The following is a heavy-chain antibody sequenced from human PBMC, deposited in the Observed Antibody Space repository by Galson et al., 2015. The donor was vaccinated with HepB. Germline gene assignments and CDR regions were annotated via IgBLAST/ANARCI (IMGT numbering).Heavy chain of an antibody. Sequence: LSLTCAVSGGSISSSNWWSWVRQPPGKGLEWIGEIYHSGSTNYNPSLKSRVTISVDKSKNQFSLKLSSVTAADTAVYYCARGSGVAATNYYYYGMDVWGQGTTVTVSS. D-gene: IGHD2-15*01. CDR3: ARGSGVAATNYYYYGMDV. V-gene: IGHV4-4*02. J-gene: IGHJ6*02. CDR1: GGSISSSNW. CDR2: IYHSGST.